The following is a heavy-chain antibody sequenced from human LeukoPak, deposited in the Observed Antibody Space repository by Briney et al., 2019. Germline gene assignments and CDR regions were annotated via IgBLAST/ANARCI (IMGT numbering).Heavy chain of an antibody. D-gene: IGHD3-22*01. V-gene: IGHV3-21*04. CDR2: ISSSSAYI. CDR1: GFTFSDYT. CDR3: AKDFYESSGYSFDY. J-gene: IGHJ4*02. Sequence: GGSLRLSCAASGFTFSDYTMNWVRQAPGKGLEWVSSISSSSAYIYYADSVKGRFTISRDNSQNTLYLQMDSLRAEDTAIYYCAKDFYESSGYSFDYWGQGTLVAVSS.